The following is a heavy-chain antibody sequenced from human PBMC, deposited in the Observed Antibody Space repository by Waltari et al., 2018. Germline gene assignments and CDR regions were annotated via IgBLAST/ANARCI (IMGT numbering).Heavy chain of an antibody. CDR1: GFTFSSYA. D-gene: IGHD1-26*01. Sequence: EVQLLESGGGLVQPGGSLRLSCAASGFTFSSYAMSWVRQAPGKGREWVSVIYSGGSSTYYADSVKGRFTISRDNSKNTLYLQMNSLRAEDTAVYYCANSGSRGRLDYWGQGTLVTVSS. CDR2: IYSGGSST. V-gene: IGHV3-23*03. CDR3: ANSGSRGRLDY. J-gene: IGHJ4*02.